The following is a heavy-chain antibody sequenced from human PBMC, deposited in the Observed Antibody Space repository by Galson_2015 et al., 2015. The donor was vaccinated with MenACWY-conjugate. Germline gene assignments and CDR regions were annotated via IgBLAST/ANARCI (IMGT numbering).Heavy chain of an antibody. J-gene: IGHJ2*01. CDR2: IYPGDSDT. Sequence: QSGAEVKKPGESLKISCKGSGYSFADYWIAWVRQMPGKGLEWMGIIYPGDSDTRYSPSFQGHVTISADKSISTAYLQWSSLKASDTAMYYCARRGYSGYGGGWYFDLWGRGTLVTVSS. V-gene: IGHV5-51*03. D-gene: IGHD5-12*01. CDR3: ARRGYSGYGGGWYFDL. CDR1: GYSFADYW.